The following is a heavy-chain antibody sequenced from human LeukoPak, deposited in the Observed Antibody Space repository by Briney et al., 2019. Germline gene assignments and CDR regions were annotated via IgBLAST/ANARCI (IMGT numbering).Heavy chain of an antibody. Sequence: GGSLRLSCAASGFTLSNYAMSWVRHAPGKGLEWVSSISTSGGSTYYADSVKGRFTISRDKSKNTVYLQMNSLRAEDTALYYCAKEAWATVTPDYWGQGTLVTVSS. CDR3: AKEAWATVTPDY. J-gene: IGHJ4*02. CDR1: GFTLSNYA. V-gene: IGHV3-23*01. CDR2: ISTSGGST. D-gene: IGHD4-17*01.